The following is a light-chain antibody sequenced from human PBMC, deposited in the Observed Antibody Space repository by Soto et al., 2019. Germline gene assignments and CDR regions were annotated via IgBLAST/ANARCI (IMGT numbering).Light chain of an antibody. CDR3: QQFLAT. J-gene: IGKJ1*01. CDR1: QSLSSNY. Sequence: EIVLTQSPGTLSLSPGERATLSCRASQSLSSNYLAWYQQKHGQAPRLLIYGASNRATGIPGRFSGSGSGTDFTLTISRLEPEDFAVYYCQQFLATFGQGTKVEIK. CDR2: GAS. V-gene: IGKV3-20*01.